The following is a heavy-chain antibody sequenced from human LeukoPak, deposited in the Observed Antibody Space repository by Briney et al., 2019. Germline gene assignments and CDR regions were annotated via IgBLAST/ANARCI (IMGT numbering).Heavy chain of an antibody. CDR1: GGTFSSYV. D-gene: IGHD5-12*01. CDR3: ARDRLYSGYVPHYYFDY. V-gene: IGHV1-69*01. J-gene: IGHJ4*02. Sequence: SVKLSCKASGGTFSSYVISWVRQAPGQGLEWMGGIIPIFGTANYAQKFQGRVTITADESTSTAYMELSSLRSEDTAVYYCARDRLYSGYVPHYYFDYWGQGTLVTVSS. CDR2: IIPIFGTA.